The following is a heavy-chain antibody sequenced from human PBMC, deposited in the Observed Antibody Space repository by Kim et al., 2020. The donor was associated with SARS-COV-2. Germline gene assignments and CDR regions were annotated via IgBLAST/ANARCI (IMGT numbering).Heavy chain of an antibody. CDR2: INADGTKT. V-gene: IGHV3-74*01. Sequence: GGSLRLSCAASGFIFSNSWMHWVRQAPGKGLVWVSRINADGTKTNYADSVKGRFNISRDNAKNTLYLQMNSLRDEDTAVYYCTRGYTYRDYWGQGTLVTVSS. D-gene: IGHD5-18*01. CDR3: TRGYTYRDY. CDR1: GFIFSNSW. J-gene: IGHJ4*02.